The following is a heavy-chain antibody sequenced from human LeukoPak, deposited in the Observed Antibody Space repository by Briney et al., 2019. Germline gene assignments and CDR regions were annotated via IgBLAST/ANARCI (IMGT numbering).Heavy chain of an antibody. CDR2: IYYRGNT. Sequence: SETLSRTCTVSGDSIRNYYWSWLRQPPGKGLEWIGYIYYRGNTNYNPSLKSRVIISIDTSKKQFSLKMSSVTAADTAVYFCARDSPPQYASSSAGFDYWGQGTLVTVSS. V-gene: IGHV4-59*01. J-gene: IGHJ4*02. D-gene: IGHD6-6*01. CDR3: ARDSPPQYASSSAGFDY. CDR1: GDSIRNYY.